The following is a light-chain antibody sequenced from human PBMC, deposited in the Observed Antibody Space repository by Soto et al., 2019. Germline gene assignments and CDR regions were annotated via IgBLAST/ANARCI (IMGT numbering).Light chain of an antibody. V-gene: IGKV3-15*01. Sequence: EIMMTQSPATLSVSPGERATLSCRASQSVRGNLAWYQQKPGQAPRLLIYGASTRATGIPARFSGSGSGTEFILTISSLQSEDFAIYYCQQYNNWPSVTFGQGTRLEIK. CDR2: GAS. CDR3: QQYNNWPSVT. J-gene: IGKJ5*01. CDR1: QSVRGN.